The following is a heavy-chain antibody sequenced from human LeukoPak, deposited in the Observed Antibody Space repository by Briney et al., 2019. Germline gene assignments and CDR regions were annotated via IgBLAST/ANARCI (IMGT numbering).Heavy chain of an antibody. CDR2: ISAYNGNT. V-gene: IGHV1-18*01. Sequence: ASVKVSCKASGYTFTSYGISWVRQAPGQGLEWMGWISAYNGNTNYAQKLQGRVTMTTDTSTSTAYMELRSLRSDDTAVYYCAGDTAMVTGSALDYWGQGTLVTVSS. CDR1: GYTFTSYG. CDR3: AGDTAMVTGSALDY. D-gene: IGHD5-18*01. J-gene: IGHJ4*02.